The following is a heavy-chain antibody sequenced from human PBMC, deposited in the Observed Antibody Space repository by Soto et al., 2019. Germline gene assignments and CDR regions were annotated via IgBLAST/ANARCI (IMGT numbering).Heavy chain of an antibody. CDR1: GGSFSGYY. CDR3: ARGGQIYSSSWYGEWFDP. CDR2: INHSGST. J-gene: IGHJ5*02. V-gene: IGHV4-34*01. Sequence: SETLSLTCAVYGGSFSGYYWSWIRQPPGKGLEWIGEINHSGSTNYNPSLKSRVTISVDTSKNQFSLKLSSVTAADTAVYYCARGGQIYSSSWYGEWFDPWGQGTLVTVSS. D-gene: IGHD6-13*01.